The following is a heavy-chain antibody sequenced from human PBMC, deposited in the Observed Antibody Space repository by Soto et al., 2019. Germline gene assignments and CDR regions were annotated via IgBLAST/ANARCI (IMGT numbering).Heavy chain of an antibody. V-gene: IGHV3-30-3*01. CDR1: GFTCSSFA. J-gene: IGHJ4*02. CDR2: ISYDGSSK. D-gene: IGHD3-10*01. Sequence: QVQLVESGGGVVQPGRSLRLSCAASGFTCSSFAVHWVRQAPGKGLEWVAFISYDGSSKYHADSVKGRFTISRDNSKNTLYLQMNSLRAEDTAVSHCARGDGSGSYLLDYWGQGTLVTVSS. CDR3: ARGDGSGSYLLDY.